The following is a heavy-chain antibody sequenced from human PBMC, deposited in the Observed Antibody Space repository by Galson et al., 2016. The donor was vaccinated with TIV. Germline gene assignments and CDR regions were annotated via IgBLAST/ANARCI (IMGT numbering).Heavy chain of an antibody. D-gene: IGHD4-11*01. V-gene: IGHV4-39*01. CDR2: IYYTGTT. CDR1: GGSIGSSSYY. CDR3: ARPHSYSNYALDV. J-gene: IGHJ6*02. Sequence: SETLSLTCTVSGGSIGSSSYYWAWIRQPPEKGLEWIGSIYYTGTTYYSPSLKSRVTISADRSKNQFSLNLNSVTATDTAVYYCARPHSYSNYALDVWGQGTTVTVSS.